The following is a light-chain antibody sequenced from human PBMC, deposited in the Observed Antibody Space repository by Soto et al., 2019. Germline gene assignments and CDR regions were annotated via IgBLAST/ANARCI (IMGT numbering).Light chain of an antibody. J-gene: IGKJ2*01. CDR2: GAS. CDR3: PQYGSSPMYT. CDR1: QSVSSSY. Sequence: EIVLTQSPGTLSLSPGERATLSCRASQSVSSSYLAWYQQKPGQAPRLLIYGASSRATGIPDRFSGSGSGKDFPSTLSRLEPEEFAVYYCPQYGSSPMYTFGQGTKLEI. V-gene: IGKV3-20*01.